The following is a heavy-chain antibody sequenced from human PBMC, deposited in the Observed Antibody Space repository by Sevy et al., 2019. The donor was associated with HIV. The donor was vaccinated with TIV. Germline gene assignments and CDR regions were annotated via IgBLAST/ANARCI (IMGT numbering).Heavy chain of an antibody. CDR1: GFTFSSYG. J-gene: IGHJ4*02. Sequence: GGSLRLSCAASGFTFSSYGMHRVRQAPGKGLEWVAVISYDGSNKYYADSVKGRFTISRDNSKNTLYLQMNSLRAEDTAVYYCAINYFDYWGQGTLVTVSS. CDR2: ISYDGSNK. V-gene: IGHV3-30*03. CDR3: AINYFDY.